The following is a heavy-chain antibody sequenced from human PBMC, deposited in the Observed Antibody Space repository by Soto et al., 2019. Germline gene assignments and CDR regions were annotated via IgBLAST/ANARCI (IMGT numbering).Heavy chain of an antibody. CDR3: ARVGIVGATIAYYGMDV. CDR1: GGSISSYY. CDR2: IYYSGST. Sequence: SETLSLTCTVSGGSISSYYWSWIRQPPGKGLEWIGYIYYSGSTNYNPSLKSRVTISVDTSKNQFSLKLSSVTAADTAVYYCARVGIVGATIAYYGMDVWGQGTTVTV. V-gene: IGHV4-59*01. J-gene: IGHJ6*02. D-gene: IGHD1-26*01.